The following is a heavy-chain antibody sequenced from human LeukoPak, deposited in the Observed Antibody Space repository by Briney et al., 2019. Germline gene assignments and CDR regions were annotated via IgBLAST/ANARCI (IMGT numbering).Heavy chain of an antibody. Sequence: GESLKISCKDSGYSFTNYWIGWVRQMPGKGLEWMGIIHSADSNTKYSPSFQGQVTISADKPISTAYLQWSGLKASDTAMYYCARFVGACSGGSCYSDYWGQGTLVTVSS. CDR1: GYSFTNYW. CDR2: IHSADSNT. D-gene: IGHD2-15*01. CDR3: ARFVGACSGGSCYSDY. V-gene: IGHV5-51*04. J-gene: IGHJ4*02.